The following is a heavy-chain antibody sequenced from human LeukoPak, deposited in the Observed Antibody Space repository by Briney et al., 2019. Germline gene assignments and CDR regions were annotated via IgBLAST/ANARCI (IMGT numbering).Heavy chain of an antibody. V-gene: IGHV1-18*01. CDR3: ARDTGGGYSLGIAVY. CDR2: ISAYNGNT. D-gene: IGHD5-18*01. J-gene: IGHJ4*02. CDR1: GYTFTSYG. Sequence: ASVNVSCKASGYTFTSYGISWVRHAPGQGLEWMGWISAYNGNTNYAQKLQGRVTMTTDTSTSTAYMELRSLRSDDTAVYYCARDTGGGYSLGIAVYWGQGTLVTVSS.